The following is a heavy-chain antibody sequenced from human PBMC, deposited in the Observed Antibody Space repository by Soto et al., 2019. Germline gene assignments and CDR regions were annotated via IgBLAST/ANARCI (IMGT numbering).Heavy chain of an antibody. CDR2: FSAHNGNK. Sequence: QLVQSGAEVKKPGASVKVSCKASGYRFSNYDISWVRQAPGQGLEWMAWFSAHNGNKHYAEKFQGRVSTTTDTSTSTAYMEVRTLKTDDTAVYYCARGLLAYFGMDVWGQGTTVTVS. V-gene: IGHV1-18*01. D-gene: IGHD1-26*01. J-gene: IGHJ6*02. CDR1: GYRFSNYD. CDR3: ARGLLAYFGMDV.